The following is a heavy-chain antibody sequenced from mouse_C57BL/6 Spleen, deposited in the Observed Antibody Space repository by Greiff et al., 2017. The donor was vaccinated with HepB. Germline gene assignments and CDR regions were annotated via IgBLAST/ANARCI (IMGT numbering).Heavy chain of an antibody. CDR2: IHPNSGST. Sequence: VQLQQPGAELVKPGASVKLSCKASGYTFTSYWMHWVKQRPGQGLEWIGMIHPNSGSTNYNEKFKSKATLTVDKSSSTAYMQLSSLTSEDSAVYYCARSSPRYYFDYWGQGTTLTVSS. V-gene: IGHV1-64*01. CDR1: GYTFTSYW. J-gene: IGHJ2*01. CDR3: ARSSPRYYFDY.